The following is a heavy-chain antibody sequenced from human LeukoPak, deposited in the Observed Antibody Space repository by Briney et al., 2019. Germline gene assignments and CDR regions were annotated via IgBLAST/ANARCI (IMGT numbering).Heavy chain of an antibody. V-gene: IGHV3-21*01. CDR3: ARDPYSSGWYKDAFDI. J-gene: IGHJ3*02. CDR1: GFTFSSYS. CDR2: ISSSSSYI. Sequence: GGSLRLSCAASGFTFSSYSMNWVRQAPGKGLEWVSSISSSSSYIYYADSVKGRFTISRDNAKNSLYLQMNSLRAEDTAVYYCARDPYSSGWYKDAFDIWGQGTTVTVSS. D-gene: IGHD6-19*01.